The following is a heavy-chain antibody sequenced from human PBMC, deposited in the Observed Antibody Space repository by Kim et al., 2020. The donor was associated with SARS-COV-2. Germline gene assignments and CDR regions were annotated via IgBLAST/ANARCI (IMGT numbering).Heavy chain of an antibody. Sequence: ASVKVSCKASGYTLSRLSINWVRQAPGKGLEWMGGIVPDDGAAIYAQKFQGRVTMTADESTSTAYMELSSLRSEDTAVYYCATAEAVAGSGIYYYYDFDV. D-gene: IGHD3-10*01. V-gene: IGHV1-24*01. CDR1: GYTLSRLS. CDR2: IVPDDGAA. CDR3: ATAEAVAGSGIYYYYDFDV. J-gene: IGHJ6*01.